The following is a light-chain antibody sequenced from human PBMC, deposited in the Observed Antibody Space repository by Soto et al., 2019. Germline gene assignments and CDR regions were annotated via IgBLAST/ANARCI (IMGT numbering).Light chain of an antibody. CDR1: SGHSSYA. Sequence: QPVLTQSPSASASLGASVKLTCTLSSGHSSYAIAWHQQQPEKGPRYLMNLNSDGSHSKGDGIPDRFSGSNSGAERYLTISSLQSEDEADYYCQTWSAGIQVFGGGTKVTVL. CDR3: QTWSAGIQV. V-gene: IGLV4-69*01. CDR2: LNSDGSH. J-gene: IGLJ3*02.